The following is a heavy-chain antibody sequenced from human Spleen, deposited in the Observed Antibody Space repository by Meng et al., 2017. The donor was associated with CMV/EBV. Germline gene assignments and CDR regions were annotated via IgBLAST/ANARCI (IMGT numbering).Heavy chain of an antibody. Sequence: SETLSLTCTVAGVSINTGRYYWGWIRQPPGKGLEWIASIHYSGSTYYNPSLKSRVTISVDTSNNQFSLNLNSVTAADTAVYYCASTTYFDRITIFGVVGVWGQGTTVTVSS. CDR2: IHYSGST. V-gene: IGHV4-39*07. D-gene: IGHD3-3*01. J-gene: IGHJ6*02. CDR1: GVSINTGRYY. CDR3: ASTTYFDRITIFGVVGV.